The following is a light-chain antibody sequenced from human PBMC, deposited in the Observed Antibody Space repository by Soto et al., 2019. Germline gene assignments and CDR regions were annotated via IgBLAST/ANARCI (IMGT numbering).Light chain of an antibody. CDR2: GAS. CDR3: QQYNSYSKT. Sequence: DIQMTQSPSTLSASVGDRVTITCRASQSISSWLAWYQQKPGKAPKLLIYGASSLESGVPSRFSGSGSGTEFTLTISSLQPDDFATYYCQQYNSYSKTIGQGTKVEIK. CDR1: QSISSW. V-gene: IGKV1-5*01. J-gene: IGKJ1*01.